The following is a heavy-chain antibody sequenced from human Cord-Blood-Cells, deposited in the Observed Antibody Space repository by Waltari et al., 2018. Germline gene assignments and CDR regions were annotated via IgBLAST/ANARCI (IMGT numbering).Heavy chain of an antibody. V-gene: IGHV1-69*01. CDR2: IITILGKA. D-gene: IGHD1-1*01. Sequence: QVQLVQSGAEVKKPGSSVRVSCKASGGTFSSYAISWVRQAPGKGLEWMGGIITILGKANDAQAAQGRDTITADDSSSTAYMELGSMRSEYTSVYYCARSWNDNWFDPWGQGTLVTVSS. J-gene: IGHJ5*02. CDR1: GGTFSSYA. CDR3: ARSWNDNWFDP.